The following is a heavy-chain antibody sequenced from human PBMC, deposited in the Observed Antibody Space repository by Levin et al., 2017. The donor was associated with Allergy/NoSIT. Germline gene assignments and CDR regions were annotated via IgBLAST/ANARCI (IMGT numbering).Heavy chain of an antibody. CDR2: IYTSGST. Sequence: GSLRLSCTVSGGSINSYYWSWIRQPAGKGLEWIGRIYTSGSTNYNPSLKSRVTMSIDTSKNQFSLKLSSVTAADTAVYFCARVAVVVGAPDWYFDRWGRGTLVTVSS. CDR1: GGSINSYY. D-gene: IGHD2-21*01. J-gene: IGHJ2*01. CDR3: ARVAVVVGAPDWYFDR. V-gene: IGHV4-4*07.